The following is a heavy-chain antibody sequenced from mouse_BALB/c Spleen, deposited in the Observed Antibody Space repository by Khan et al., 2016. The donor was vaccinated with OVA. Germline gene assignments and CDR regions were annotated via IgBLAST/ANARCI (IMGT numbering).Heavy chain of an antibody. J-gene: IGHJ1*01. V-gene: IGHV5-6-4*01. Sequence: EVELVESGGGLVKPGGSLKLSCAASGFTFSSYTMSWVRQTPEKRLEWVATISSGGSYTYYPDTVQGRFTISRDNAKNTLYLQMSSLKSEDTAIFYCTRDGNYAHWYFDVWGAGTSVTVSS. CDR1: GFTFSSYT. CDR3: TRDGNYAHWYFDV. D-gene: IGHD2-1*01. CDR2: ISSGGSYT.